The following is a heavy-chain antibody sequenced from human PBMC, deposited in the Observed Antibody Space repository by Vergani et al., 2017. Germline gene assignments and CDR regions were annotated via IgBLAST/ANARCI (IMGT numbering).Heavy chain of an antibody. CDR3: AKANPRNSGYDYLYYYHAMDV. Sequence: EAQLLESGGDLVQPGGSLRLSCAASGFTFNHYAMNWVRQAPGKGLEWVSGISGSGGSTYYAGSVEGRFTIARDSSKNTLYPQMNSLSAGDTAVYYCAKANPRNSGYDYLYYYHAMDVGGQGTTVTVSS. D-gene: IGHD5-12*01. CDR1: GFTFNHYA. J-gene: IGHJ6*02. V-gene: IGHV3-23*01. CDR2: ISGSGGST.